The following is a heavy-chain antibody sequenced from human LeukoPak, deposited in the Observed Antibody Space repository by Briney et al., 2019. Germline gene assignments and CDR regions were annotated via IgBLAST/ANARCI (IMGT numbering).Heavy chain of an antibody. CDR3: ARHSYCSSTSCYYISQY. J-gene: IGHJ4*02. CDR1: GGSITSGSYY. Sequence: PSETLSLTCTVSGGSITSGSYYWSWIRQPAGKGLEWIGRIYTSGSTDYNPSLKSRVTISVDTSKNQFSLKLTPVTAADTAVYYCARHSYCSSTSCYYISQYWGQGTLVTVSS. CDR2: IYTSGST. V-gene: IGHV4-61*02. D-gene: IGHD2-2*01.